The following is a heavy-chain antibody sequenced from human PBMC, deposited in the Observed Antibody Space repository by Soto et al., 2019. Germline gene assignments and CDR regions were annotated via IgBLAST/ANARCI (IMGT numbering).Heavy chain of an antibody. D-gene: IGHD3-16*01. V-gene: IGHV5-51*01. Sequence: PGESLEISCKGSGYSFPSYWIGWVRQMPGKCLEWMGIIYPGDSDTRYSPSFQGQVTISAVKSISTAYLQWSSLKASDTAMYYCARRAHDWGYYYGMDVWGQGTTVTVSS. CDR1: GYSFPSYW. CDR2: IYPGDSDT. J-gene: IGHJ6*02. CDR3: ARRAHDWGYYYGMDV.